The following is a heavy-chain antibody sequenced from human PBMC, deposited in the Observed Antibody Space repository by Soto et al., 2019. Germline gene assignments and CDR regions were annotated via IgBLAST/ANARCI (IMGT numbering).Heavy chain of an antibody. J-gene: IGHJ6*02. V-gene: IGHV1-69*13. CDR1: GGTFSSYA. D-gene: IGHD3-9*01. CDR2: IIPIFGTA. Sequence: GASLKVSCKASGGTFSSYAISWVRQAPGQGLEWMGGIIPIFGTANYAQKFQGRVTITADESTSTAYMELSSLRSEDTAVYYCAAFQGYDILTGYGLNYGMDVWGQGTTVTVSS. CDR3: AAFQGYDILTGYGLNYGMDV.